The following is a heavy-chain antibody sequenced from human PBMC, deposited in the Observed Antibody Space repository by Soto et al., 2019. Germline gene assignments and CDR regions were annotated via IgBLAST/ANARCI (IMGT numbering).Heavy chain of an antibody. Sequence: QVQLVQSGAEVKKPGSSVKVSCKASGGAFSDYAFSWVRQAPGQGLEWLGGIMPIFRAPDYAQKFQGRVTITADEFTRTAYMAMNSLRSEDTAVYYCASWLKGPDIGNYYYGMDVWGQGTTVTVS. CDR2: IMPIFRAP. CDR3: ASWLKGPDIGNYYYGMDV. D-gene: IGHD2-15*01. V-gene: IGHV1-69*12. CDR1: GGAFSDYA. J-gene: IGHJ6*02.